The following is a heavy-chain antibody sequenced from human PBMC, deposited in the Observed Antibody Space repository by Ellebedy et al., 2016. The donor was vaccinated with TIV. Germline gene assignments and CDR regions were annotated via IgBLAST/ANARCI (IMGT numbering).Heavy chain of an antibody. D-gene: IGHD5-12*01. CDR1: GFTFASYG. CDR3: ARDADSGYVTGVNWFDP. CDR2: LSGSGGST. J-gene: IGHJ5*02. Sequence: GESLKISCAVSGFTFASYGMHWVRQPPGKGLEWVSSLSGSGGSTYYADSVKGRFTISRDNSKNTLYLQMNSLRAEDTAVYYCARDADSGYVTGVNWFDPWGQGTLVTVSS. V-gene: IGHV3-23*01.